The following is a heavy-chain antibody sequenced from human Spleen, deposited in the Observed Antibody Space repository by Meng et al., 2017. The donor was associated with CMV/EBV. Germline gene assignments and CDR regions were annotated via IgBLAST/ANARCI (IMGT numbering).Heavy chain of an antibody. D-gene: IGHD3-10*01. CDR1: GGSFSCYY. CDR2: INHSGST. Sequence: FGVYGGSFSCYYGSWIRQPPGKGLEWIGEINHSGSTNYNPSLKSRVTISVDTSKNQFSLKLSSVTAADTAVYYCAGGVLARGYFQHWGQGTLVTVSS. J-gene: IGHJ1*01. V-gene: IGHV4-34*01. CDR3: AGGVLARGYFQH.